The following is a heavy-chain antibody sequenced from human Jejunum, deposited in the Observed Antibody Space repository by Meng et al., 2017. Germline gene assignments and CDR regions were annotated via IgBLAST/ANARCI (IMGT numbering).Heavy chain of an antibody. CDR1: GFALSDYI. V-gene: IGHV3-21*01. CDR3: ATDSIAVAGTTPGEDWFDP. J-gene: IGHJ5*02. CDR2: ISSDSIYI. Sequence: GGSLRLSCAASGFALSDYIMNWVRQAPGKGLEWVSSISSDSIYIYYADSVKGRFTISRDNAQNSMFLQMNSLRAEDTAVYYCATDSIAVAGTTPGEDWFDPWGQGNRV. D-gene: IGHD6-19*01.